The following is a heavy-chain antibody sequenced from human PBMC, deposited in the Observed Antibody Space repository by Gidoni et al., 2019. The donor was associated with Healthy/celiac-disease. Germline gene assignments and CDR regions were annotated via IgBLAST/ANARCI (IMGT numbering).Heavy chain of an antibody. Sequence: VQLVESGGGLVQPGGHLRLSCAAPGFTFSGSPMHWGRQASGKGLEWVGRIRSRANSYATAYAAAVKGRFTISRDDSKNTAYLQMNSLKTEDTAVYYCTSPAGGDYCSGGSCRYGMDVWGQGTTVTVSS. CDR1: GFTFSGSP. V-gene: IGHV3-73*02. CDR2: IRSRANSYAT. J-gene: IGHJ6*02. CDR3: TSPAGGDYCSGGSCRYGMDV. D-gene: IGHD2-15*01.